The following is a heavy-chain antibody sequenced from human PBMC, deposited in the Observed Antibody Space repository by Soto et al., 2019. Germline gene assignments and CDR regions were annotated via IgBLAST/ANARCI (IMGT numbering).Heavy chain of an antibody. V-gene: IGHV4-59*08. Sequence: SETLSLTCTVSGGSISSYYWSWIRQPPGKGLEWIGYIYYSGSTNYNPSLKSRVTISVDTSKNQFPLKLSSVTAADTAVYYCARPLSGSYFDIWGQGTMVTVSS. CDR1: GGSISSYY. J-gene: IGHJ3*02. D-gene: IGHD1-26*01. CDR3: ARPLSGSYFDI. CDR2: IYYSGST.